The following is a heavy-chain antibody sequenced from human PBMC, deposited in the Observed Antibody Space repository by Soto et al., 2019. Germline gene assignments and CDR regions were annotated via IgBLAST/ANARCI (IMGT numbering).Heavy chain of an antibody. CDR3: ASRGPPTTPVFDP. CDR2: IYYSGST. D-gene: IGHD4-17*01. V-gene: IGHV4-61*01. Sequence: PSETLSLTCTVSGGSVSSGSYYWSWIRQPPGKGLEWIGYIYYSGSTNYNPSLKSRVTISVDTSKNQFSLKLSSVTAADTAVYYCASRGPPTTPVFDPWGQGTLVTVSS. J-gene: IGHJ5*02. CDR1: GGSVSSGSYY.